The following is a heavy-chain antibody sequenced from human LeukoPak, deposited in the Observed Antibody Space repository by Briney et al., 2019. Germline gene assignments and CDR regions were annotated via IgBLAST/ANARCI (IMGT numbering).Heavy chain of an antibody. CDR3: ASGATGTTGSNY. D-gene: IGHD1-7*01. J-gene: IGHJ4*02. CDR1: GFSFSDYT. Sequence: GGSLRLSCTASGFSFSDYTMNWVRQAPRKGREWLSSISRGSAYIHYADSVKGRFTISRDYGKNSKNLQMSSLRAKDTAVYYCASGATGTTGSNYWGQGTLVTVSS. CDR2: ISRGSAYI. V-gene: IGHV3-21*01.